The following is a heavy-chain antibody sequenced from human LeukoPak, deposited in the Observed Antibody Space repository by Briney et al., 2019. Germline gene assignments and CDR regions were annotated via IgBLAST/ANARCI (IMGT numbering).Heavy chain of an antibody. Sequence: ASVKVSCKASGYTFTGYHVHWVRQAPGQGLEWMGIINPSGSSSSYAQKFQGRVTMTTDTSTSTVYMELRSLRSEDTALYYCARSMIVEGRYYFDYWGQGTLVTVSS. CDR3: ARSMIVEGRYYFDY. D-gene: IGHD3-22*01. J-gene: IGHJ4*02. V-gene: IGHV1-46*01. CDR1: GYTFTGYH. CDR2: INPSGSSS.